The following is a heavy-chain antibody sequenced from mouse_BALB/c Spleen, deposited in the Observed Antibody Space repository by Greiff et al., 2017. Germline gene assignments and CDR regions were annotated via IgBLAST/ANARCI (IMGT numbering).Heavy chain of an antibody. CDR3: ARRRTDYYGSSHYAMDY. D-gene: IGHD1-1*01. Sequence: EVHLVDSGGGLVQPGGSRKLSCAASGFTFSSFGMHWVRQAPEKGLEWVAYISSGSSTIYYADTVKGRFTISRDNPKNTLFLQMTSLRSEDTAMYYCARRRTDYYGSSHYAMDYWGQGTSVTVSS. J-gene: IGHJ4*01. CDR1: GFTFSSFG. V-gene: IGHV5-17*02. CDR2: ISSGSSTI.